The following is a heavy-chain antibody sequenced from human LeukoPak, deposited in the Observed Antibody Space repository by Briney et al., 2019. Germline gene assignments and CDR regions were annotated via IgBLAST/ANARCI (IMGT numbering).Heavy chain of an antibody. CDR2: IYHSGST. D-gene: IGHD5-12*01. CDR3: ARDSVATGDAFDI. CDR1: GVSISSGGYS. J-gene: IGHJ3*02. V-gene: IGHV4-30-2*01. Sequence: SETLSLTCAVSGVSISSGGYSWSWIRQPQGKGLEWIGYIYHSGSTYYNPSLKSRVTISVDRSKNQFSLKLSSVTAADTAVYYCARDSVATGDAFDIWGQGTMVTVSS.